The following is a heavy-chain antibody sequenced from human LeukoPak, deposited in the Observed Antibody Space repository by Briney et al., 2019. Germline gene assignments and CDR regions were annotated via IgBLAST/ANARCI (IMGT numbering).Heavy chain of an antibody. D-gene: IGHD5-24*01. Sequence: SETLSLTCTVSGGSISSYYWSWTRQPPGKGLEWIGYIYYSGSTNYNPSLKSRVTISVDTSKNQFSLKLSSVTAADTAVYYCARDGGEMATMLDYWGQGTLVTVSS. CDR3: ARDGGEMATMLDY. CDR1: GGSISSYY. V-gene: IGHV4-59*01. J-gene: IGHJ4*02. CDR2: IYYSGST.